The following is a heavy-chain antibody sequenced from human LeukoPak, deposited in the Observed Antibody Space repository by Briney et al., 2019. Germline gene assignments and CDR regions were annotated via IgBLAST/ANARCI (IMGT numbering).Heavy chain of an antibody. V-gene: IGHV3-23*01. D-gene: IGHD3-10*01. CDR3: AKAKGSGSYGFDY. CDR1: GVTFSSYA. CDR2: ISGSGGST. J-gene: IGHJ4*02. Sequence: GSLRLSCAASGVTFSSYAMSWVRQAPGKGLEWVSGISGSGGSTNYADSAKGRFTISRDNSKNTLYLQMNSLRVEDTAVYYCAKAKGSGSYGFDYWGQGTLVTVSS.